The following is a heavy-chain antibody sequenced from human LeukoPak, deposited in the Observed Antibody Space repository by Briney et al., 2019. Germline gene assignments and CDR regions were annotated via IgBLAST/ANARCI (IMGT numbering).Heavy chain of an antibody. D-gene: IGHD4-23*01. CDR3: ATFLYAGNAGGSVGY. V-gene: IGHV3-23*01. Sequence: GGSLRLSCAASGLTFSSYAMSWVRQAPGKGLECISGFSGSGGSTYYADSVKGRFTISRDTSKNTVYLQMNSLRAEDTAVYYCATFLYAGNAGGSVGYWGQGTLVTVSS. CDR2: FSGSGGST. CDR1: GLTFSSYA. J-gene: IGHJ4*02.